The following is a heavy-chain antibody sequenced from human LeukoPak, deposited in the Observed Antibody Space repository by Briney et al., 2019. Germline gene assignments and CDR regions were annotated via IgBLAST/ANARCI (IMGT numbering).Heavy chain of an antibody. CDR3: ARGSGMDV. V-gene: IGHV4-34*01. CDR1: GGSISSYY. J-gene: IGHJ6*02. CDR2: INHSGST. Sequence: SEALSLTCTVSGGSISSYYWSWIRQPPGKGLEWIGEINHSGSTNYNPSLKSRVTISVDTSKNQFSLKLSSVTAADTAVYYCARGSGMDVWGQGTTVTVSS.